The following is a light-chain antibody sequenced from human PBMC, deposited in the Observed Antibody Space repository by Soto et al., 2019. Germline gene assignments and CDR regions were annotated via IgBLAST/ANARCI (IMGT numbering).Light chain of an antibody. Sequence: EIVLTQSPGTLSLSPGERATLSCRASQSVSSSYLAWYQQKPGQAPRLLIYGASSRATGIAARFSGSGSGTAFTLTISRLEPEDFAVYYCQQYGSSRWTFGQGTKVEIK. CDR3: QQYGSSRWT. V-gene: IGKV3-20*01. J-gene: IGKJ1*01. CDR2: GAS. CDR1: QSVSSSY.